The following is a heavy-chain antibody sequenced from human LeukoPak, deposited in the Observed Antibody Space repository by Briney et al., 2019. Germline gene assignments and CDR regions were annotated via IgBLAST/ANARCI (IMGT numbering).Heavy chain of an antibody. V-gene: IGHV2-5*02. CDR2: IYWDDDK. J-gene: IGHJ4*02. CDR3: AGNRGPSLYFDY. Sequence: TLSLTCTVSGDFISSNTYYWGWIRQPPGKALEWLALIYWDDDKRYSPSLKSRLTITKDTSKNQVVLTMTNMDPVDTATYYCAGNRGPSLYFDYWGQGTLVTVSS. CDR1: GDFISSNTYY.